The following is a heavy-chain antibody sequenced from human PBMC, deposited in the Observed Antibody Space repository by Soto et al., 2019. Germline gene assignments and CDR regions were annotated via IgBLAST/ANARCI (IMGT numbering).Heavy chain of an antibody. V-gene: IGHV3-23*01. CDR3: TRLFATYYYYIDV. Sequence: EVQLLESGGRVIQPGGSLTVSCAASGFVFGNSAMSWVRQAPGKGLEWVSAITTSATERNTFYEDSWKGRFTISRDDSQNPLYLQMNSLRGEDTAVYYCTRLFATYYYYIDVWGNGTTVTVSS. CDR2: ITTSATERNT. J-gene: IGHJ6*03. CDR1: GFVFGNSA.